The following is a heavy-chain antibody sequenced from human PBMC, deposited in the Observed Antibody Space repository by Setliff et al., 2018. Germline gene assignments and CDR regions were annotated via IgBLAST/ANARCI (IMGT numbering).Heavy chain of an antibody. CDR3: TRHEDRNKCTSSSCYRENDAFDV. CDR1: GYIFTNYW. CDR2: IYPGDSDT. D-gene: IGHD2-2*01. J-gene: IGHJ3*01. Sequence: PRASLKLSCQASGYIFTNYWIGWVRQMPGKGLEWMGVIYPGDSDTIYSPSFQGQVTISADKSINTAYLQWSSLKASDTAIYYCTRHEDRNKCTSSSCYRENDAFDVWGQGAMVTVS. V-gene: IGHV5-51*01.